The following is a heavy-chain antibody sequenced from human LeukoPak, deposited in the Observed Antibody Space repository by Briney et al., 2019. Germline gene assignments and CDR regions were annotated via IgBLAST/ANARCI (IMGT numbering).Heavy chain of an antibody. CDR3: ARGPLEYCSGGTCYSGRNWFDP. CDR2: INPNSGGT. D-gene: IGHD2-15*01. J-gene: IGHJ5*02. V-gene: IGHV1-2*02. CDR1: GYTFTGYY. Sequence: ASVKVSCKASGYTFTGYYMHWVRQAPGQGLEWMGWINPNSGGTNYAQKFQGRVTMTRDTSISTVYMELRRLRYDDTAAYYCARGPLEYCSGGTCYSGRNWFDPWGQGTLVTVSS.